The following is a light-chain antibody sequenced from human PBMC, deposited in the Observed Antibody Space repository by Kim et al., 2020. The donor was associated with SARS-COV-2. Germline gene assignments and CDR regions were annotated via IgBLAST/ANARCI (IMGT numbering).Light chain of an antibody. CDR1: QRISSNY. V-gene: IGKV3-20*01. CDR2: DAS. CDR3: HQYIRSPYS. Sequence: EILLTQSPDTLSLSPGERATLSCRANQRISSNYLAWYQHKPGQSPRLLIHDASNRATGIPDRFSGSGSGTDFTLTISRLEPEDFAVYYCHQYIRSPYSFGQGTKLEIK. J-gene: IGKJ2*03.